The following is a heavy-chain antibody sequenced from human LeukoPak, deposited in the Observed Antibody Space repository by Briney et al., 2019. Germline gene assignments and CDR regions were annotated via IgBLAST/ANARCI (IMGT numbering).Heavy chain of an antibody. Sequence: TVKVSCKASGGTFSSCAISWVRQAPGQGLEWMGGIIPIFGTANYAQKFQGRVTITADESTSTAYMELSSLRSEDTAVYYCAREKYYYDSSGYYYYWFDPWGQGTLVTVSS. D-gene: IGHD3-22*01. CDR3: AREKYYYDSSGYYYYWFDP. CDR1: GGTFSSCA. CDR2: IIPIFGTA. J-gene: IGHJ5*02. V-gene: IGHV1-69*13.